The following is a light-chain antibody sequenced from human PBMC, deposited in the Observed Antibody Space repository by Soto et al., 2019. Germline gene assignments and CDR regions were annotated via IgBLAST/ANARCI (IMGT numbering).Light chain of an antibody. CDR2: DVS. CDR3: NSYSSSTTLYL. J-gene: IGLJ1*01. Sequence: QSALTQPASVSGSPGQSITISCPGTSSDVGGYNYVSWYQQHPGKAPKLMISDVSNRPSGVSIRFPGSKSGNTASLTISGLQAEDEADYYCNSYSSSTTLYLFGTGTKVTVL. V-gene: IGLV2-14*01. CDR1: SSDVGGYNY.